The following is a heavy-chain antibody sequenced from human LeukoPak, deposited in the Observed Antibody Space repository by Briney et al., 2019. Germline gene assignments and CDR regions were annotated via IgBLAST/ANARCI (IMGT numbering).Heavy chain of an antibody. CDR2: IIPIFGTA. CDR1: GYTFTSYY. Sequence: SVKVSCKASGYTFTSYYMHWVRQAPGQGLEWMGGIIPIFGTANYAQKFQGRVTIAADESTSTVYMELSSLRSEDTVVYYCARTYNWNDGYFDSWGQGTLVTVSS. V-gene: IGHV1-69*13. CDR3: ARTYNWNDGYFDS. J-gene: IGHJ4*02. D-gene: IGHD1-20*01.